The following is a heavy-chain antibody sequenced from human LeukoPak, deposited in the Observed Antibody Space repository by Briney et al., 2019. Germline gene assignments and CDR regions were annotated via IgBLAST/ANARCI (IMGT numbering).Heavy chain of an antibody. V-gene: IGHV3-74*01. Sequence: GGSLRLSCVASGFTFRSYWMHWIRQAPGKGLVWVSRIKSDGSITAYADSVKGRFTISRDNSKNTLYLQMNSLRAEDTAVYYCARRAGAYSHPYDYWGQGTLVTVSS. J-gene: IGHJ4*02. CDR3: ARRAGAYSHPYDY. CDR2: IKSDGSIT. CDR1: GFTFRSYW. D-gene: IGHD4/OR15-4a*01.